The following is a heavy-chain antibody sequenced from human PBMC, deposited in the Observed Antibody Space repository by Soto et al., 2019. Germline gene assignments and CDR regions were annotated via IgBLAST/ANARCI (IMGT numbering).Heavy chain of an antibody. CDR1: GGSISSGDYY. J-gene: IGHJ6*02. D-gene: IGHD3-22*01. CDR2: IYYSGST. V-gene: IGHV4-30-4*01. Sequence: SETLSLTCTVSGGSISSGDYYWSWIRQPPGKGLEWIGYIYYSGSTYYNPSLKSRVTISVDTSKNQFSLKLSSVTAADTAVYYCARDWLFGSYYYYYGMDVWGQGTTVTVSS. CDR3: ARDWLFGSYYYYYGMDV.